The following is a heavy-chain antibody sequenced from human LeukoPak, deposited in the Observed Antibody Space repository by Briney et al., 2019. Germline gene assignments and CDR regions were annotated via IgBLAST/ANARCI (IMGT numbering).Heavy chain of an antibody. D-gene: IGHD6-6*01. CDR3: AKAITSIAALNWFDP. J-gene: IGHJ5*02. CDR1: GFTFSSYA. V-gene: IGHV3-23*01. CDR2: ISGSGGST. Sequence: PGGSLRLSCAASGFTFSSYAMSWVRQAPGKGLEWVSAISGSGGSTYYADSVEGRFTISRDNSKNTLYLQMNSLRAEDTAVYYCAKAITSIAALNWFDPWGQGTLVTVSS.